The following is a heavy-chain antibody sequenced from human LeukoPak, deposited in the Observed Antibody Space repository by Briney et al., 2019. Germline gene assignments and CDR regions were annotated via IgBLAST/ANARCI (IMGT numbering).Heavy chain of an antibody. CDR3: ATHGYCSSTSCYVRGFDP. D-gene: IGHD2-2*01. CDR2: FDPEDGET. CDR1: GYTLTELS. J-gene: IGHJ5*02. Sequence: GASVKVSCKVSGYTLTELSMHWGRQAPGKGREWMGGFDPEDGETIYAQKFQGRVTITEDTSTDTAYMELSSLRSEDTAVYYCATHGYCSSTSCYVRGFDPWGQGTLVTVSS. V-gene: IGHV1-24*01.